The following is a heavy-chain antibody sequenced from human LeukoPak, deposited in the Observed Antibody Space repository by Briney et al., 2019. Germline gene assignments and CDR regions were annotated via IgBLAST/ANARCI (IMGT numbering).Heavy chain of an antibody. Sequence: GGSLRLSCTASGFSFSGHWMHWARQLPGKGLVWVSRISPTGSTTSYADSVKGRFTVSRDNAKNTLYLQVNNLRAEDTAVYYCARGPNSNWSGLDFRGQGTLLTVSS. CDR1: GFSFSGHW. J-gene: IGHJ4*02. CDR2: ISPTGSTT. V-gene: IGHV3-74*01. D-gene: IGHD6-6*01. CDR3: ARGPNSNWSGLDF.